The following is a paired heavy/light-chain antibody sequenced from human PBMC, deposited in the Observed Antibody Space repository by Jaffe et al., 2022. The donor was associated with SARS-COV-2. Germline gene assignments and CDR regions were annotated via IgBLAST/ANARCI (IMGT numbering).Light chain of an antibody. CDR3: QQYYRLPLT. V-gene: IGKV4-1*01. CDR1: QSVLHSADNKNY. Sequence: DIVMTQSPDSLAVSLGERATISCKSSQSVLHSADNKNYLAWYQQKPGQPPQLLTYWASTRESGVPDRFSGSGSGTDFTLTISSLQAEDVAVYYCQQYYRLPLTFGGGTKVEIK. CDR2: WAS. J-gene: IGKJ4*01.
Heavy chain of an antibody. V-gene: IGHV3-49*04. CDR3: TRVLSWGASDI. J-gene: IGHJ3*02. CDR2: IRSNFNGGTP. Sequence: EVQLVESGGGLVQPGGSLRLSCTASGFSFGAHAMSWVRQAPGKGLEWAGFIRSNFNGGTPEYAASVKGRFSLSRDDSKSVAYLQMNSLKTEDTAVYYCTRVLSWGASDIWGQGTLVSVSS. CDR1: GFSFGAHA. D-gene: IGHD3-16*01.